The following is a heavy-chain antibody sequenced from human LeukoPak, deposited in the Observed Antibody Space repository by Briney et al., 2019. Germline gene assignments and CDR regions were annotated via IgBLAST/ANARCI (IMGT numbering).Heavy chain of an antibody. CDR3: ARDSDFDY. CDR1: GFTSSSYA. CDR2: ISYDGSNK. J-gene: IGHJ4*02. V-gene: IGHV3-30-3*01. Sequence: GRSLRLSCAASGFTSSSYAMHWVRQAPGTGLEWVAVISYDGSNKYYADSVKGRFTISRDNSKNTLYLQMNSLRAEDSAVYYCARDSDFDYWGQGTLVTVSS.